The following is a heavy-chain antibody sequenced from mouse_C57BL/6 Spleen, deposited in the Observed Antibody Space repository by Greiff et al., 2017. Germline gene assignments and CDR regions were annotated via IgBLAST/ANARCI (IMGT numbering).Heavy chain of an antibody. CDR1: GYAFSSSW. J-gene: IGHJ1*03. Sequence: VQLQQSGPELVKPGASVKISCKASGYAFSSSWMNWVKQRPGKGLEWIGRIYPGDGDTNYNGKFKGKATLTADKSSSTAYMQLSSLTSEDSAVYFCARWGSNFFDAWGTGTTVTVSS. V-gene: IGHV1-82*01. D-gene: IGHD2-5*01. CDR2: IYPGDGDT. CDR3: ARWGSNFFDA.